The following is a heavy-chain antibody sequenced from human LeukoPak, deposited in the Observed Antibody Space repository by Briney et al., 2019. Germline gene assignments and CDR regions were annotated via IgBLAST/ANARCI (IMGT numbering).Heavy chain of an antibody. V-gene: IGHV1-18*01. CDR2: ISADNGDT. D-gene: IGHD4-23*01. CDR3: ARDLPRRESNSFYFYAYYMDV. Sequence: ASVKVSCKASGYSFTSYGISWVRQAPGQGLEWVGWISADNGDTTNAQKVQGRVTMTTDTSTSTASMELRSLRFDDTAVYYCARDLPRRESNSFYFYAYYMDVWGKGTTVSVSS. J-gene: IGHJ6*03. CDR1: GYSFTSYG.